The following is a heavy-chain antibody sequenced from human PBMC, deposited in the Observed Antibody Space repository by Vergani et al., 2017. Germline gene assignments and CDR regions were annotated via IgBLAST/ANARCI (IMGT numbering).Heavy chain of an antibody. V-gene: IGHV1-69*11. Sequence: QVQLVQSGAEVKKPGASVKVSCKASGYTFTSYDINWVRQATGQGLEWMGRIIPILGTANYAQKFQGRVTITADESTSTAYMELSSLRSEDTAVYYCAIGAQGPDNAFDIWGQGTMVTVSS. CDR2: IIPILGTA. CDR3: AIGAQGPDNAFDI. J-gene: IGHJ3*02. D-gene: IGHD3-10*01. CDR1: GYTFTSYD.